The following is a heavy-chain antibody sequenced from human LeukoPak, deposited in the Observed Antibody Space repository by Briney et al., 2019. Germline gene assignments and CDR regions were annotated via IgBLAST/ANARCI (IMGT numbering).Heavy chain of an antibody. CDR3: TRDVYGLGDY. Sequence: QTGGSLRLSCAASGFIFSDYWMHWVRHAPEKGLMWVSKINSDGSGPDYAESVKGRFTISRDNARNTVYLQMNSLRAEDTAIYYCTRDVYGLGDYWGQGALVTVSS. V-gene: IGHV3-74*01. D-gene: IGHD2/OR15-2a*01. CDR1: GFIFSDYW. J-gene: IGHJ4*02. CDR2: INSDGSGP.